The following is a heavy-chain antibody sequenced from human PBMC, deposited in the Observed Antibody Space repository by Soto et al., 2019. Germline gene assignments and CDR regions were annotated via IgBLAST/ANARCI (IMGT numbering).Heavy chain of an antibody. V-gene: IGHV3-23*01. CDR3: AKDCDYGSGSD. J-gene: IGHJ4*02. D-gene: IGHD3-10*01. Sequence: GGSLRPSYAASGFTFSGYAMSWVRQAPGKGLEWVSAISGSGGSTYYADSVKGRFTISRDNSKNTLYLQMNSLRAEDTAVYYCAKDCDYGSGSDWGQGTLVTVSS. CDR1: GFTFSGYA. CDR2: ISGSGGST.